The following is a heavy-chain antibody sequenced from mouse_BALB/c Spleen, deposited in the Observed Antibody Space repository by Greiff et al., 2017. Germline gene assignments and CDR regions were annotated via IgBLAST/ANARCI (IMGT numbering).Heavy chain of an antibody. J-gene: IGHJ4*01. V-gene: IGHV1-14*01. CDR3: ARLITTATRDY. CDR2: INPYNDGT. Sequence: VQLQQSGPELVKPGASVKMSCKASGYTFTSYVMHWVKQKPGQGLEWIGYINPYNDGTKYNEKFKGKATLTSDKSSSTAYMELSSLTSEDSAVYYCARLITTATRDYWGQGTSVTVSS. CDR1: GYTFTSYV. D-gene: IGHD1-2*01.